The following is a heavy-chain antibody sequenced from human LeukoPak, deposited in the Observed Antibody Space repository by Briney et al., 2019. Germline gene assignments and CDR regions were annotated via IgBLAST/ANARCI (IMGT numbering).Heavy chain of an antibody. Sequence: QPGGSLRLSCAASGFTFGSYAVSWVRQAPGKGLEWVSGISGSGGGTYYADSVKGRFTISRDNSKNTVYPQMNSLSTEDTAVYHCAKTTTGYSSGRYPGWPVDYWGQGTLVTVSS. CDR3: AKTTTGYSSGRYPGWPVDY. D-gene: IGHD6-19*01. V-gene: IGHV3-23*01. CDR1: GFTFGSYA. CDR2: ISGSGGGT. J-gene: IGHJ4*02.